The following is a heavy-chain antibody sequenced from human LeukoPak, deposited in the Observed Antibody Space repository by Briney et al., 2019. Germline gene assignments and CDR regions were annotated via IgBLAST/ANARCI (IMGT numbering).Heavy chain of an antibody. D-gene: IGHD3-22*01. CDR1: GFTFSSYA. CDR2: ISGSGGST. J-gene: IGHJ5*02. CDR3: ATGRRSYDSSGYYYRWFDP. V-gene: IGHV3-23*01. Sequence: GGSLRLSCAASGFTFSSYAMSWVRQAPGKGLEWVSAISGSGGSTYYADSVKGRFTISRDNSKNTLYLQMNSLRAEDTAVYYCATGRRSYDSSGYYYRWFDPWGQGTLVTVSS.